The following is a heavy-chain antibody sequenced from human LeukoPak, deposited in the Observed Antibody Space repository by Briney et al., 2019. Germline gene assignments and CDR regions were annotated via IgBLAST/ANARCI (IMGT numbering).Heavy chain of an antibody. CDR2: ISSSGSTI. Sequence: GGSLRLSCAASGFTFSSYSMNWVRQAPGKGLEWVSYISSSGSTIYYADSVKGRFTISRDNAKNSLYLQMNSLRAEDTAVYYCARVGWNCSSTSCYFDYWGQGTLVTVSS. CDR3: ARVGWNCSSTSCYFDY. V-gene: IGHV3-48*04. J-gene: IGHJ4*02. D-gene: IGHD2-2*01. CDR1: GFTFSSYS.